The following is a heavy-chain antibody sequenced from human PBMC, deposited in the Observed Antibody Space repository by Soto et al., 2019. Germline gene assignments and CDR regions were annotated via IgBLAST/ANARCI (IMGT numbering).Heavy chain of an antibody. CDR2: INHSGNT. V-gene: IGHV4-34*01. CDR1: GGSFSGNY. D-gene: IGHD3-16*02. CDR3: ARTPYDYVWGSYRDVYYYAMDV. J-gene: IGHJ6*02. Sequence: QVQLQQWGAGLLKPSETLSLTCAVYGGSFSGNYWSWIRQPPGKGLEWMGEINHSGNTNYNPSLKIRVTLSVDTSTNQFSLKLTSVTAADTAVYYCARTPYDYVWGSYRDVYYYAMDVWGQGTTVTVSS.